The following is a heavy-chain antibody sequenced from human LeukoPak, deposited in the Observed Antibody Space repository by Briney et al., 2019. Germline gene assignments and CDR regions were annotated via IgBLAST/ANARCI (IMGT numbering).Heavy chain of an antibody. J-gene: IGHJ4*02. CDR1: GGSISSYY. D-gene: IGHD2-15*01. V-gene: IGHV4-59*01. CDR3: ATADRGDSSRH. CDR2: IYYCGST. Sequence: PSETLSLTCTVSGGSISSYYWSWIRQPPGKGLEWIGYIYYCGSTNYNPSLKSRVTISVDTSKNQFSLKLSSVTAADTAVYYCATADRGDSSRHWGQGTLVTVSS.